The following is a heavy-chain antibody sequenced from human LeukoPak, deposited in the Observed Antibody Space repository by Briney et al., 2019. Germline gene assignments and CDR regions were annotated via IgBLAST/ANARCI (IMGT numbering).Heavy chain of an antibody. CDR2: VYYSGST. CDR1: GGSISSYF. CDR3: ARVLDLSKRGLDAFDI. Sequence: SDTLSLTCTVSGGSISSYFWSWIRQPPGKGLEWIGYVYYSGSTNYNPSLKSRVTISVDTSKKQFSLKLSSATAADTAVYYCARVLDLSKRGLDAFDIWGQGTMVT. D-gene: IGHD3-16*01. J-gene: IGHJ3*02. V-gene: IGHV4-59*01.